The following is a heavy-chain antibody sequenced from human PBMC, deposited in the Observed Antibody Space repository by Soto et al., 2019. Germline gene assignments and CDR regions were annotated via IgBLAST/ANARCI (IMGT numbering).Heavy chain of an antibody. V-gene: IGHV4-59*01. CDR1: GGSISSYY. Sequence: SETLSLTCTVSGGSISSYYWSWIRQPPGKRLEWIGYIYYSGSTNYNPSLKSRVTISVDTSKNQFSLKLSSVTAADTAVYYCARVGYSSGWYVAHYYYYYGMGVWGQGTTVTVSS. J-gene: IGHJ6*02. CDR2: IYYSGST. D-gene: IGHD6-19*01. CDR3: ARVGYSSGWYVAHYYYYYGMGV.